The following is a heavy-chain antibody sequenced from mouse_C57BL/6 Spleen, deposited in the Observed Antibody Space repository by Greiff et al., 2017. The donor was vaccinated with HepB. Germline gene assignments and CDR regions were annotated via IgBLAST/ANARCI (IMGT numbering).Heavy chain of an antibody. V-gene: IGHV1-26*01. CDR1: GYTFTDYY. J-gene: IGHJ3*01. Sequence: EVQLQQSRPELVKPGASVKISCKASGYTFTDYYMNWVKQSHGKSLEWIGDINPNNGGTSYNQKFKGKATLTVDKSSSTAYMELRSLTSEDSAVYYCARLIYYGNYAWFAYWGQGTLVTVSA. CDR2: INPNNGGT. CDR3: ARLIYYGNYAWFAY. D-gene: IGHD2-1*01.